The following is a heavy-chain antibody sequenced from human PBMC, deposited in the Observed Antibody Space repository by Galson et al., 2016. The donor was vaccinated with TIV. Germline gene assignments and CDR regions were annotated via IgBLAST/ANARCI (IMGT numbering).Heavy chain of an antibody. Sequence: SLRLSCAASGFTFSSYGMHWVRQAPGKGLEWVAVIWYDGSNKYYADSVKGRFTISRDNSKNTLDLQMNSLRAEDTPVYYCARSPSRGYYWSIDYWGQGTLVTVSS. D-gene: IGHD3-22*01. CDR1: GFTFSSYG. J-gene: IGHJ4*02. V-gene: IGHV3-33*01. CDR2: IWYDGSNK. CDR3: ARSPSRGYYWSIDY.